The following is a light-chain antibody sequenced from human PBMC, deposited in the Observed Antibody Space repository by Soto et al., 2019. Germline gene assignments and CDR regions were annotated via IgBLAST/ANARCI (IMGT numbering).Light chain of an antibody. Sequence: EIVLTQSPATLSLPPGERVTLSCRARQSVSSYLAWYQQKPGQAPRLLIYGASSRATGIPDRFSGSGSGTDFTLTISRLESEDFAVYYCQQYGSTPQTFGQGTKVDI. CDR2: GAS. CDR1: QSVSSY. CDR3: QQYGSTPQT. V-gene: IGKV3-20*01. J-gene: IGKJ1*01.